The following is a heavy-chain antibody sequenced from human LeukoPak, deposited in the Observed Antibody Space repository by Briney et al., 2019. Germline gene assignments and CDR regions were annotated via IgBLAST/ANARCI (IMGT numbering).Heavy chain of an antibody. CDR2: IYHSGST. CDR3: ARGRIVGATRRLSDC. V-gene: IGHV4-4*02. Sequence: SETLSLTCAVSGGSISSSNWWSWVRHPPGKGLEWSGEIYHSGSTYYNPSLKSRVTISVDRSKNQISLKLSSVTAADTAVYYCARGRIVGATRRLSDCWGQGTLVTVSS. D-gene: IGHD1-26*01. CDR1: GGSISSSNW. J-gene: IGHJ4*01.